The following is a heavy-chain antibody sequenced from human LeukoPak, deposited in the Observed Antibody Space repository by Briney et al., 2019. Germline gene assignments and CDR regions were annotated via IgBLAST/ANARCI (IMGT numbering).Heavy chain of an antibody. CDR3: ARGRRDGYNLEYFDK. V-gene: IGHV4-59*08. CDR1: GGSISSYY. CDR2: IYYSGST. D-gene: IGHD5-24*01. J-gene: IGHJ4*02. Sequence: SETLSLTCTVSGGSISSYYWSWIRQPPGKGLEWIGYIYYSGSTYYNPSLKSRVTIYVDTSKNQFSLKLSSVTAADTAVYYCARGRRDGYNLEYFDKWGQGTLVTVPS.